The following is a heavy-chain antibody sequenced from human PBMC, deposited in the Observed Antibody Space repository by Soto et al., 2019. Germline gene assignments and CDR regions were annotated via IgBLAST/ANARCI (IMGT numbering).Heavy chain of an antibody. V-gene: IGHV1-18*01. D-gene: IGHD2-2*01. J-gene: IGHJ4*02. CDR3: ALDCASTSYYVGY. CDR1: GYTFTRYG. CDR2: ISGYNGKT. Sequence: QVQLVQSGAEVKKPGASVKVSCKTSGYTFTRYGISWVRQAPGQGLEWMGWISGYNGKTNYAQKLQGRVTMTTDTSTSTAYKELRSLRSDDTALYYCALDCASTSYYVGYWGQGTMVTVSS.